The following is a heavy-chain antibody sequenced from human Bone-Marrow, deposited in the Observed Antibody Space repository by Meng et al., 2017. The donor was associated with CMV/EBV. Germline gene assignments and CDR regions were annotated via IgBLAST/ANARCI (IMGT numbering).Heavy chain of an antibody. J-gene: IGHJ4*02. CDR3: AKRPSSGWYSDY. D-gene: IGHD6-19*01. V-gene: IGHV1-2*02. CDR2: INPNSGDT. Sequence: ASVKVSCKASGYTFTGYYMHWVRQAPGQGLEWMGWINPNSGDTNYAQKVQGRVTMTTDTSTSTAYMELRSLRAEDTAVYYCAKRPSSGWYSDYWGQGKLVNVSS. CDR1: GYTFTGYY.